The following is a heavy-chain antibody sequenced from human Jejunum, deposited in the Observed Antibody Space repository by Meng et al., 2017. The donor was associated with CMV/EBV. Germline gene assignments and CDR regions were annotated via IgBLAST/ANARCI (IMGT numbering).Heavy chain of an antibody. J-gene: IGHJ1*01. CDR3: ARGYYYDTSGYYVESVQQ. V-gene: IGHV3-21*01. CDR1: VFTFSSYT. CDR2: ISPGSNYI. Sequence: EVQLVESGGGLVKPGGPLRLSCAASVFTFSSYTMNWVRQAPGKGLEWVSSISPGSNYIYYTDSVRGRFTISRDNAKNSLYLQMNSLRAEDTAVYYCARGYYYDTSGYYVESVQQCGQGTLCNVSS. D-gene: IGHD3-22*01.